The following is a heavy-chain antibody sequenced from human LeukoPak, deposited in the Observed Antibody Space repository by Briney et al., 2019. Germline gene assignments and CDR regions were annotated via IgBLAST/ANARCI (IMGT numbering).Heavy chain of an antibody. J-gene: IGHJ4*02. Sequence: GSLRLSCAASGFTLSSYYMNWVRQAPGKELEWVSVIYTGGGRYYADSVRGRFTISRDTSKNMVFLQMNSLRVEDTAVYYCARGIDYWGRGTLVTVSS. CDR1: GFTLSSYY. CDR2: IYTGGGR. CDR3: ARGIDY. V-gene: IGHV3-53*01.